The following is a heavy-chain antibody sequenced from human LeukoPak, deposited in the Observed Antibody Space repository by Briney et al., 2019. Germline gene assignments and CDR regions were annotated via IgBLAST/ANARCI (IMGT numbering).Heavy chain of an antibody. CDR2: INHSGST. D-gene: IGHD6-19*01. CDR1: GGSISSSGYY. CDR3: ARIGAVAGRDY. Sequence: SETLSLTCTVSGGSISSSGYYWTWIRQPPGKGLEWIGEINHSGSTNYNPSLKSRVTISVDTSKNQFSLKLSSVTAADTAVYYCARIGAVAGRDYWGQGTLVTVSS. V-gene: IGHV4-39*07. J-gene: IGHJ4*02.